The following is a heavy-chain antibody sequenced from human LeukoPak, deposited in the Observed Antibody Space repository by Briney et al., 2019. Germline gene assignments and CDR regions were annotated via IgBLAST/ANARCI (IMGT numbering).Heavy chain of an antibody. CDR3: AKDNSPQPVLGHFDY. J-gene: IGHJ4*02. CDR2: ISGSGGST. D-gene: IGHD2-8*02. V-gene: IGHV3-23*01. Sequence: GGSLRLSCAASGFTFSSYAMSWVRQAPGKGLEWVSAISGSGGSTYYADSVKGRFTISRDNSKNTLYLQMNSLRAEDTAVYYCAKDNSPQPVLGHFDYWGQGTLVTVSS. CDR1: GFTFSSYA.